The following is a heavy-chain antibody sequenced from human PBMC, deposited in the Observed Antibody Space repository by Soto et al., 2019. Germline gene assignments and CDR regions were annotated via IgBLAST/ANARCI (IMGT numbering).Heavy chain of an antibody. J-gene: IGHJ4*02. CDR3: AKDRGGGWVIDY. Sequence: EVFLLESGGGSAQPGESLRLSCVTSGFILNRHAMSWVRQAPGKGLDWVSVIGYRTTNTHYAESVKGRFTISRDESTNTVYLQMNNLRVEDTAVYYCAKDRGGGWVIDYWGQGTQVTVSS. CDR1: GFILNRHA. D-gene: IGHD6-19*01. CDR2: IGYRTTNT. V-gene: IGHV3-23*01.